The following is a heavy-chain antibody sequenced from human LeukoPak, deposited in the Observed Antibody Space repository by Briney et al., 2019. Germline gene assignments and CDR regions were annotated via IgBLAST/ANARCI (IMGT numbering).Heavy chain of an antibody. V-gene: IGHV4-59*01. CDR3: ARVASEGVDY. D-gene: IGHD3-3*01. CDR1: GGSLSSYY. CDR2: IYYSGSP. Sequence: PSETLSLTCTVSGGSLSSYYWSWIRQPPGKGLEWIGYIYYSGSPNYNPSLKSRVTISVDTSKNQFSLKLSSVTAADTAVYYCARVASEGVDYWGQGTLVTVSS. J-gene: IGHJ4*02.